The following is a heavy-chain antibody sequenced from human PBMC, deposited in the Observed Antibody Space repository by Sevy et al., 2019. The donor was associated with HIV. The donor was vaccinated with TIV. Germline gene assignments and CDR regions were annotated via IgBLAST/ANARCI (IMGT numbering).Heavy chain of an antibody. V-gene: IGHV3-23*01. CDR3: AKSTVGSWYDFEP. Sequence: GGSLRLSCAASGFSFSSYAMNWVRQAPGKGLEWVSVITGSGGSINYADSVKGRFTISRDNSKNTLYLQMNSLRVEDTAVYYCAKSTVGSWYDFEPWGQGTLVTVSS. CDR2: ITGSGGSI. J-gene: IGHJ5*02. D-gene: IGHD6-13*01. CDR1: GFSFSSYA.